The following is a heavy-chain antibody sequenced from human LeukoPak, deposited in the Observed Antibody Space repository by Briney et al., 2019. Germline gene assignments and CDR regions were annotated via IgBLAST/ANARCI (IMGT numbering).Heavy chain of an antibody. Sequence: SETLSLTCTVSGGSISSGGYYWSWIRQPPGKGLEWIGYIYYSGSTNYNPSLKSRDTISVDTSKNQFSLKLSSVTAADTAVYYCARVSMRDYYDSSGYYRWFDPWGQGTLVTVSS. CDR3: ARVSMRDYYDSSGYYRWFDP. J-gene: IGHJ5*02. CDR2: IYYSGST. V-gene: IGHV4-61*08. CDR1: GGSISSGGYY. D-gene: IGHD3-22*01.